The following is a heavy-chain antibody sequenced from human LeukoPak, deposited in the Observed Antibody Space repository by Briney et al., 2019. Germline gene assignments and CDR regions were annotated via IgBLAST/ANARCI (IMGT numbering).Heavy chain of an antibody. Sequence: SSETLSLTCTVSGGSISSGDYYWSWIRQPPGKGLEWIGYIYYSGSTYYNPSLKSRVTISVDTSKNQFSLKLSSVTAADTAVYYCARDQGGASYYYYGIDVWGQGTTVTVSS. V-gene: IGHV4-30-4*01. CDR2: IYYSGST. CDR1: GGSISSGDYY. D-gene: IGHD1-26*01. J-gene: IGHJ6*02. CDR3: ARDQGGASYYYYGIDV.